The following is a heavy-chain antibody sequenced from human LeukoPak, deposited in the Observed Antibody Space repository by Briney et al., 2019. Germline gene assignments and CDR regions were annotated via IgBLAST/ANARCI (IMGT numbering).Heavy chain of an antibody. Sequence: ASVKVSCKASGYTFTSYDTNWVRQATGQGLEWMGWMNPNSGNTGYAQKFQGRVTMTRNTSIGTAYMELSSLRSEETAVYYCATTLTGDPGGLFDYWGQGTLVTVSS. J-gene: IGHJ4*02. V-gene: IGHV1-8*01. CDR3: ATTLTGDPGGLFDY. CDR2: MNPNSGNT. D-gene: IGHD7-27*01. CDR1: GYTFTSYD.